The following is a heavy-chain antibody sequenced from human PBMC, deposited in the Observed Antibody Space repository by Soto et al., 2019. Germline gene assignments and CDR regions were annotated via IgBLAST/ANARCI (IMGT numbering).Heavy chain of an antibody. CDR2: INPNSGGT. CDR3: ARAGMSKDIVVVAAADGDFDY. CDR1: GYTFTGYY. D-gene: IGHD2-2*01. Sequence: ASVKVSCKASGYTFTGYYMHWVRQAPGQGLEWMGWINPNSGGTNYAQKFQGWVTMTRDTSISTAYMELSRLRSDDTAVYYCARAGMSKDIVVVAAADGDFDYWGQEAVVTVSS. V-gene: IGHV1-2*04. J-gene: IGHJ4*02.